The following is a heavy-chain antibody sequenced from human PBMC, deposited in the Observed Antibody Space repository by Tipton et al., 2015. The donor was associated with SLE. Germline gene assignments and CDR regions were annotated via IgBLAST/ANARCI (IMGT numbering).Heavy chain of an antibody. J-gene: IGHJ4*02. CDR3: ARAISQQYSTIWSDY. CDR1: GYTFSSSG. CDR2: ISGDNGNT. Sequence: QSGAEVKKPGASVKVSCKASGYTFSSSGISWVRQAPGQGLEWMGWISGDNGNTNYAQKFQDRVMLTTDKTTTTAYMDLMSLTSDDTAVYYCARAISQQYSTIWSDYWGQGTLVTVSS. D-gene: IGHD2-2*01. V-gene: IGHV1-18*01.